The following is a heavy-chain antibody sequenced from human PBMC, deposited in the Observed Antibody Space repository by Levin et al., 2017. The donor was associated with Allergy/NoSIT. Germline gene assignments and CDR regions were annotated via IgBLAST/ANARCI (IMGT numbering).Heavy chain of an antibody. CDR3: ASVPASYCSSTSCSYYYYYMDV. V-gene: IGHV3-48*01. Sequence: QPGGSLRLSCAASGFTFSSYSMNWVRQAPGKGLEWVSYISSSSSTIYYADSVKGRFTISRDNAKNSLYLQMNSLRAEDTAVYYCASVPASYCSSTSCSYYYYYMDVWGKGTTVTVSS. J-gene: IGHJ6*03. CDR1: GFTFSSYS. CDR2: ISSSSSTI. D-gene: IGHD2-2*01.